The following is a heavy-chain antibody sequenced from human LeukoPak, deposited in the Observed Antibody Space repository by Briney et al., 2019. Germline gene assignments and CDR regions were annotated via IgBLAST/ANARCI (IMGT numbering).Heavy chain of an antibody. Sequence: GGSLRLSRSASGFTFSSHMMSWVRQTPGKGLEWVAHIKEDGSEKYYVDSVKGRFTITRDNAKNSLYLQVNSLRSEDAAVYYCARDEVTDWGQGILVTVSS. J-gene: IGHJ4*02. CDR3: ARDEVTD. CDR2: IKEDGSEK. V-gene: IGHV3-7*01. CDR1: GFTFSSHM.